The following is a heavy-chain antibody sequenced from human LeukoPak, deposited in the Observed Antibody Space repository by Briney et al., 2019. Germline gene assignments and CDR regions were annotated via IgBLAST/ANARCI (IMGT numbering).Heavy chain of an antibody. V-gene: IGHV3-30*18. CDR3: AKGGRPNYYFDY. J-gene: IGHJ4*02. CDR2: ISYDGSNK. Sequence: GRSLRLSCAASGFTFSSYGMHWVRQAPGKGLEWVAVISYDGSNKYYADSVKGRFTISRDNSKNTLYLQMNSLRAEDTAVYYCAKGGRPNYYFDYWGQGTLVTVSS. CDR1: GFTFSSYG. D-gene: IGHD1-1*01.